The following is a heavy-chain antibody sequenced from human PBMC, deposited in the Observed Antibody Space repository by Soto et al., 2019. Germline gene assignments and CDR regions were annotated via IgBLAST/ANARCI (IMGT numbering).Heavy chain of an antibody. Sequence: SETLSLTCAVYGGSFSGYYWSWIRQPPGKGLEWIGGINHSGSTNYNPSLKSRVTISVDTSKNQFSLKLSSVTAADTAVYYCARFYMVRGVMGAFDIWGQGTMVTVSS. D-gene: IGHD3-10*01. CDR2: INHSGST. J-gene: IGHJ3*02. CDR3: ARFYMVRGVMGAFDI. V-gene: IGHV4-34*01. CDR1: GGSFSGYY.